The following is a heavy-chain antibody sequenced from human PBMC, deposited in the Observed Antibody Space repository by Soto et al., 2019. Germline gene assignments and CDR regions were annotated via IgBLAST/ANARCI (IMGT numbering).Heavy chain of an antibody. CDR2: ISPYNDDT. V-gene: IGHV1-18*01. Sequence: ASVKVSCKASGYTFISYGISWVRQAPGQGLEWMGWISPYNDDTKYSQKIQGRVSLTTDTSTRTAYMQLRSLRSDDTAIYYCAREGVYAGFGGHSYVFPQTRCNAIDVWGQRSTGAESS. CDR1: GYTFISYG. J-gene: IGHJ6*02. D-gene: IGHD5-18*01. CDR3: AREGVYAGFGGHSYVFPQTRCNAIDV.